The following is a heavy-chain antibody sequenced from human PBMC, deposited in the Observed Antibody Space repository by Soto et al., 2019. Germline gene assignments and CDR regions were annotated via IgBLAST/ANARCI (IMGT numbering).Heavy chain of an antibody. D-gene: IGHD5-12*01. Sequence: GASVKVSCKASGGTFSSYAISWVRQAPGQGLEWMGGIIPIFGTANYAQKFQGRVTITADESTSTAYMELSSLRSEDTAVYYCAREGDGYNLFAFDIWGQGXMVTV. CDR1: GGTFSSYA. CDR2: IIPIFGTA. CDR3: AREGDGYNLFAFDI. J-gene: IGHJ3*02. V-gene: IGHV1-69*13.